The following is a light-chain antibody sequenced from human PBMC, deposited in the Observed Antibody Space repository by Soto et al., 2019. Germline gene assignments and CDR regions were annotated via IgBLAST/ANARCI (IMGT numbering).Light chain of an antibody. CDR2: GVN. V-gene: IGLV1-40*01. Sequence: QSVLTQPPSVSGAPGQRVTISCTGTTSNIGGGYDAHWYQHIPGTAPKLLIFGVNNRPSGVPDRFSGFQSGASASLAISGLQPEDEAEYYCQSYDANLKIVFGGGTQLTVL. CDR1: TSNIGGGYD. CDR3: QSYDANLKIV. J-gene: IGLJ2*01.